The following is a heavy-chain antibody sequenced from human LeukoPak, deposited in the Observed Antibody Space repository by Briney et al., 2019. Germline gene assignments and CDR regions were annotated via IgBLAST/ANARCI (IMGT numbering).Heavy chain of an antibody. CDR1: GGSISSGGYY. D-gene: IGHD6-6*01. Sequence: SETLSLTCTVSGGSISSGGYYWSWIRQHPGKGLEWIGYIYYSGSTYYNPSLKSRVTISVDTSKNQFSLKLSSVTAADTAVYYCARLGDSSSAPHFDYWGQGTLVTVSS. J-gene: IGHJ4*02. V-gene: IGHV4-31*03. CDR2: IYYSGST. CDR3: ARLGDSSSAPHFDY.